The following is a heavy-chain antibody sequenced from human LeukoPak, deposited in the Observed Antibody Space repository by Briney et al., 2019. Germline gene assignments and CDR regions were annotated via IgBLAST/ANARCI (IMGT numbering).Heavy chain of an antibody. D-gene: IGHD5-18*01. J-gene: IGHJ6*02. CDR1: GGTFISYA. Sequence: SVKVSCKASGGTFISYAISWVRQAPGQGLEWMGGIIPIFGTANYAQKFQGRVTITADESTSTAYMELSSLRSEDTAVYYCARGVATAMVQPLLYYYYYGMDVWGQGTTVTVSS. V-gene: IGHV1-69*13. CDR3: ARGVATAMVQPLLYYYYYGMDV. CDR2: IIPIFGTA.